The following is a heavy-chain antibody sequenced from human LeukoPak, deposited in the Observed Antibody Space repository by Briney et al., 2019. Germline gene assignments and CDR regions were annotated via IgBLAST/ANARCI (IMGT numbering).Heavy chain of an antibody. CDR1: GFTFSTYA. J-gene: IGHJ4*02. Sequence: GRSLRLSCAASGFTFSTYAMHWVRQAPGKGLEWVAVIWYDGSNKYYADSVKGRFTISRDNSKNTLYLRMNSLRAEDTAVYYCARGPYYDFWSGYSEYWGQGTLVTVSS. CDR2: IWYDGSNK. CDR3: ARGPYYDFWSGYSEY. V-gene: IGHV3-33*01. D-gene: IGHD3-3*01.